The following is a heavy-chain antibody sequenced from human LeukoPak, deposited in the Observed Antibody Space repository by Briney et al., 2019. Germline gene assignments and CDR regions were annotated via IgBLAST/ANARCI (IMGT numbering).Heavy chain of an antibody. V-gene: IGHV3-9*01. Sequence: GGSLRLSCAASGFTFDDYAMHWVRQAPGKGLEWVSGISWNSGSIGYADSVKGRFTISRDNAKNSLYLQMNSLRAEDTALYYCAKDISAVYDDYWAFDIWGQGTMVTVSS. J-gene: IGHJ3*02. CDR2: ISWNSGSI. CDR1: GFTFDDYA. CDR3: AKDISAVYDDYWAFDI. D-gene: IGHD4-17*01.